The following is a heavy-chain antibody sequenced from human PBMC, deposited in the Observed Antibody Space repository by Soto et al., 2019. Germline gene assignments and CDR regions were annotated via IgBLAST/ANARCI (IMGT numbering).Heavy chain of an antibody. Sequence: SETLSLTCAVYGGSFSGYYWSWIRQPPGKGLEWIGEINHRGSTNYNPALKSRVTISVDTSKNQFSLKLSSVTAADSAVYYCARGGDCSGGSCYSGAFDIWGQGTMVTVSS. CDR3: ARGGDCSGGSCYSGAFDI. J-gene: IGHJ3*02. CDR1: GGSFSGYY. V-gene: IGHV4-34*01. CDR2: INHRGST. D-gene: IGHD2-15*01.